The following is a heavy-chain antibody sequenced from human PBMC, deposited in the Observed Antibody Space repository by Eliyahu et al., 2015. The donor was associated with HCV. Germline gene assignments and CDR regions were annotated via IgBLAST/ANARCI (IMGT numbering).Heavy chain of an antibody. J-gene: IGHJ4*02. CDR3: ARLMIVVGATYTYYFDY. Sequence: QVQLQESGPGLVKPSETLSLTCTVSGGSISSYYWSWIRQPPGKGLEWIGYIYYSGSTNYNPSLKSRVTISVDTSKNQFSLKLSSVTAADTAVYYCARLMIVVGATYTYYFDYWGQGTLVSVSS. CDR2: IYYSGST. V-gene: IGHV4-59*08. CDR1: GGSISSYY. D-gene: IGHD1-26*01.